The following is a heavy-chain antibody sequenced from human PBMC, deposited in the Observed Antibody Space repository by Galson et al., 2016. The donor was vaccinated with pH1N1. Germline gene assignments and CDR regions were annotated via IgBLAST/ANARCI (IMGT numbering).Heavy chain of an antibody. Sequence: SLRLSCAASGFQFSRYGMNWVRQAPGKGLEWVSAIVGDGYSTYYRDSVKGRFTVSRDNSKNTLYLQMHSLTVEDTAVYYRAKRTSCTDGSCAMDYWGQGTLVTVSS. D-gene: IGHD2-15*01. CDR2: IVGDGYST. CDR3: AKRTSCTDGSCAMDY. J-gene: IGHJ4*02. CDR1: GFQFSRYG. V-gene: IGHV3-23*01.